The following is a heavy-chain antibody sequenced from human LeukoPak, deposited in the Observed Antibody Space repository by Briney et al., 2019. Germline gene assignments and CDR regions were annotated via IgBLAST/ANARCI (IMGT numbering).Heavy chain of an antibody. CDR2: INHSGST. J-gene: IGHJ4*02. V-gene: IGHV4-34*01. CDR3: ASCYDSSGTITHTFDY. D-gene: IGHD3-22*01. CDR1: GGSFSGYY. Sequence: SETLSLTCAVYGGSFSGYYWSWIRQPPGKGLEWIGEINHSGSTNHNPSLKSRVTISVDTSKNQFSLKLSSVTAADTAVYYCASCYDSSGTITHTFDYWGQGTLVTVSS.